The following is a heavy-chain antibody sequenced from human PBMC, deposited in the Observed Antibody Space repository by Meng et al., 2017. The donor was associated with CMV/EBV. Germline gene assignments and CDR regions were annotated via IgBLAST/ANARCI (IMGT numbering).Heavy chain of an antibody. Sequence: FSLSNNGVGVGWIRQPPGKALEWLAIIYWNDGERYRPSLKRRLTITKDTSKNQVVLTMTNMDPVDTATYYCARLNDFWSGHLDYFDYWGQGTLVTVSS. CDR1: FSLSNNGVG. CDR2: IYWNDGE. CDR3: ARLNDFWSGHLDYFDY. J-gene: IGHJ4*02. D-gene: IGHD3-3*01. V-gene: IGHV2-5*01.